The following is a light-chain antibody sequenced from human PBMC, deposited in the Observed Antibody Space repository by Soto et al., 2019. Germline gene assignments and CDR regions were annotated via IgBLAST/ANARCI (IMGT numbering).Light chain of an antibody. J-gene: IGKJ2*01. Sequence: EIVLTQSPGTLSLSPGERATLSCRASQSVSSNYLAWYQQKPGQAPRLLIYGASSRATGIPDRFSGSGSGTDCTLTISRLEPEDFAVYFCQHYGASPYTFGQGTKLDIK. CDR2: GAS. V-gene: IGKV3-20*01. CDR3: QHYGASPYT. CDR1: QSVSSNY.